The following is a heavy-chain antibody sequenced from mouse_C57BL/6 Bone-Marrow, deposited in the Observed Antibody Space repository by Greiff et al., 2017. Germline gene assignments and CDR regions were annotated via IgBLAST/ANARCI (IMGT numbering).Heavy chain of an antibody. V-gene: IGHV1-80*01. CDR3: ARRRVLRRGAFDY. CDR2: IYPGDGDT. CDR1: GYAFSSYW. Sequence: LQQSGASVKISCKASGYAFSSYWMNWMKQRPGKGLEWIGQIYPGDGDTNYNGKFKGKATLTADKSSSTAYMQLSSLTSEDSAVYFCARRRVLRRGAFDYWGQGTTLTVSS. D-gene: IGHD2-4*01. J-gene: IGHJ2*01.